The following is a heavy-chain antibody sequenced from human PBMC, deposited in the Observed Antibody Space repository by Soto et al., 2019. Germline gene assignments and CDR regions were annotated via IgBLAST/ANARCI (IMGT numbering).Heavy chain of an antibody. J-gene: IGHJ5*02. V-gene: IGHV3-21*01. CDR1: GFTFSDHS. CDR3: AREAATAWFDP. CDR2: ISARSSYI. Sequence: GSLRLSCAASGFTFSDHSMNWVRQAPGKGLEWVSSISARSSYIYYADSMKGRFTISRDNAKNSLYLQMNSLRVEDTAVYYCAREAATAWFDPWGQGTLVTVSS. D-gene: IGHD2-15*01.